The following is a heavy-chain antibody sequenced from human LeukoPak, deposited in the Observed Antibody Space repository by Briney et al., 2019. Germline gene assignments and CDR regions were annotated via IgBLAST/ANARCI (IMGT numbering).Heavy chain of an antibody. CDR3: AKKGDLGNWYLDL. Sequence: GGSLRLSCATSGFTFSTYGMHWVRQAPGKGLEWVACIRYDGGNKYYADSVKGRFIISRDNSKNTLYLQMNSLRAEDTAVYYCAKKGDLGNWYLDLWGRGTLVTVSS. J-gene: IGHJ2*01. D-gene: IGHD3-16*01. V-gene: IGHV3-30*02. CDR1: GFTFSTYG. CDR2: IRYDGGNK.